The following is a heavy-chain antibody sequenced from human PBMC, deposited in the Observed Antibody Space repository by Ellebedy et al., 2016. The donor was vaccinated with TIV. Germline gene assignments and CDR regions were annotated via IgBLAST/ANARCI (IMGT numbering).Heavy chain of an antibody. CDR3: AKDRSGTATSGGWDQDFDS. CDR2: LTGSGATT. D-gene: IGHD6-19*01. CDR1: GFDFRTYA. Sequence: GEPLKISCAASGFDFRTYAMSWVRQAPGREPEWVAGLTGSGATTYYAASVRGRFVISRDNFRNMLFVQMNSLRVEDTAVYYCAKDRSGTATSGGWDQDFDSWGQGTLVTVSA. V-gene: IGHV3-23*01. J-gene: IGHJ4*02.